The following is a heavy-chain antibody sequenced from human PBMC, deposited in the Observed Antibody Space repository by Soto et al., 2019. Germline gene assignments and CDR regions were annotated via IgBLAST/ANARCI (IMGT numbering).Heavy chain of an antibody. Sequence: AGGSLRLSCAASVFTFSSYGMHWVRQAPGKGLEWVAVISYDGSNKYYADSVKGRFTISRDNSKNTLYLQMNSLRAEDTAVYYCAKDLRGSRLLAYGMDVWGQGTTVTVSS. CDR3: AKDLRGSRLLAYGMDV. J-gene: IGHJ6*02. CDR2: ISYDGSNK. V-gene: IGHV3-30*18. D-gene: IGHD2-8*02. CDR1: VFTFSSYG.